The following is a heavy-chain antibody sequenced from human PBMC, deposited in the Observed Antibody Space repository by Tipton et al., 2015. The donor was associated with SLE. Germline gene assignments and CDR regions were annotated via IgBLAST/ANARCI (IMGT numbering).Heavy chain of an antibody. CDR1: GDSIASHF. D-gene: IGHD3-3*02. CDR3: ASRAISGISYFYGIDV. J-gene: IGHJ6*02. Sequence: TLSLTCTVSGDSIASHFWNWVRQPPGKGLEWIGYIYYSENTSGSTNYNPSLKSRVTISLDTSKSQFSLKLQSVTAADTAVYYCASRAISGISYFYGIDVWGQGTTVTVSS. V-gene: IGHV4-59*11. CDR2: IYYSENTSGST.